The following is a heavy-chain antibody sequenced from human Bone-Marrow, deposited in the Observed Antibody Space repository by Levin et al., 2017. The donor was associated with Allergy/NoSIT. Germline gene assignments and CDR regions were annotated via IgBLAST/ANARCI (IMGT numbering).Heavy chain of an antibody. Sequence: SETLSLTCTVSGGSVSSGSYYWSWIRQPPGKGLEWIGYIYYSGSTNYNPSLKSRVTISVDTSKNQFSLKLSSVTAADTAVYYCARALGTVTTGPHTGWFDPWGQGTLVTVSS. CDR2: IYYSGST. V-gene: IGHV4-61*01. J-gene: IGHJ5*02. CDR3: ARALGTVTTGPHTGWFDP. CDR1: GGSVSSGSYY. D-gene: IGHD4-17*01.